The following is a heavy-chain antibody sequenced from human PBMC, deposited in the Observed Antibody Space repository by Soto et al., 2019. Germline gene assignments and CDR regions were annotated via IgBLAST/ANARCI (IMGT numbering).Heavy chain of an antibody. J-gene: IGHJ6*02. V-gene: IGHV1-58*01. CDR2: IVVGSCNT. D-gene: IGHD3-3*01. Sequence: QMQLVQSGPEVKKPGTSVKVSCKASGFTFTRSAVQWVRQARGQRLEWIGWIVVGSCNTNYAQKFQERVTIARDVSTSTAYMELSSLRCEDTAVYYCATDVLRFLEWLFSPPDYYGMDVWGQGTTVTVSS. CDR1: GFTFTRSA. CDR3: ATDVLRFLEWLFSPPDYYGMDV.